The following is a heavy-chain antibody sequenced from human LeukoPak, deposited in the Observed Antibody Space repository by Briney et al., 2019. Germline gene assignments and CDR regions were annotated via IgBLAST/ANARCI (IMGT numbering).Heavy chain of an antibody. V-gene: IGHV3-48*04. D-gene: IGHD4-17*01. Sequence: PGGSLRLSCTASGFSFSSYGMNWVRQAPGKGLEWVSYISSSSSTIYYADSVKGRFTISRDNAKNSLYLQMNSLRAEDTAVYYCARDNSLRAGKHFDYWGQGTLVTVSS. CDR2: ISSSSSTI. CDR1: GFSFSSYG. CDR3: ARDNSLRAGKHFDY. J-gene: IGHJ4*02.